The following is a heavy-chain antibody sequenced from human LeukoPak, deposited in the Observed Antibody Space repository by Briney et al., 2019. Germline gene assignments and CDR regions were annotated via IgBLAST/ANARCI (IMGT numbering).Heavy chain of an antibody. CDR3: AREENWNYGPFDP. CDR2: MNPNSGNT. D-gene: IGHD1-7*01. V-gene: IGHV1-8*03. CDR1: GYTFTSYD. J-gene: IGHJ5*02. Sequence: ASVKVPCKASGYTFTSYDINWVRQATGQGLEWMGWMNPNSGNTGYAQKFQGRVTITTDESTSTAYMELSSLRSEDTAVYYCAREENWNYGPFDPWGHGTLVTVSS.